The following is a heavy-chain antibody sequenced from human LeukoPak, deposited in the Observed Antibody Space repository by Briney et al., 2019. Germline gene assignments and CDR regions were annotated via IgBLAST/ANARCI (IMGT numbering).Heavy chain of an antibody. Sequence: SGGSLRLSCAASGFTFSSYAMSCVRQAPGKGLEGLSAISGSGGSTYSADSVKGRFTISRDNSKNTLYLQMNSLRAEDTAVYYCAKDFEYSSSSGGWGQGTLVTVSS. CDR2: ISGSGGST. D-gene: IGHD6-6*01. J-gene: IGHJ4*02. CDR1: GFTFSSYA. CDR3: AKDFEYSSSSGG. V-gene: IGHV3-23*01.